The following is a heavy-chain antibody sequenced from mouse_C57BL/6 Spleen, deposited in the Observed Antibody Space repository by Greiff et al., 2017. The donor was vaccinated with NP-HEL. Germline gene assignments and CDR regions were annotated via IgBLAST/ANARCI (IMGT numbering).Heavy chain of an antibody. CDR1: GYSITSCYY. CDR3: ARSYEFDY. Sequence: EVQLQESGPGLVKPSQSLSLTCSVTGYSITSCYYWNWIRQFPGNKLEWMGYFSYDGSNNYNPSLKNRISITRDTHKNQFFLKLNSVTTEDTATYYCARSYEFDYWGQGTTLTVSS. V-gene: IGHV3-6*01. CDR2: FSYDGSN. J-gene: IGHJ2*01. D-gene: IGHD1-1*01.